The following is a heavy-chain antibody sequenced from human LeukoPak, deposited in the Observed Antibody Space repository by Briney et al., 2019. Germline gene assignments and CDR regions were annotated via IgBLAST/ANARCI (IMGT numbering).Heavy chain of an antibody. Sequence: SETLSLTCAVYGGCFSGYYWSWIRQPPGKGLEWIGEINHSGSTNYNPSLKSRVTISVDTSKNQFSLKLSSVTAADTAVYYCARRTRTTTRKRGYSYGLIDYWGQGTLVTVSS. J-gene: IGHJ4*02. V-gene: IGHV4-34*01. D-gene: IGHD5-18*01. CDR1: GGCFSGYY. CDR2: INHSGST. CDR3: ARRTRTTTRKRGYSYGLIDY.